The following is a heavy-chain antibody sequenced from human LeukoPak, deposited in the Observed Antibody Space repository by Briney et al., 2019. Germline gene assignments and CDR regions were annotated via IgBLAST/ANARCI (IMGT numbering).Heavy chain of an antibody. J-gene: IGHJ5*02. Sequence: GRSLRLSCAASGFTFSSYAMHWVRQAPGKGLEWVAVISYDGSNKYYADSVKGRFTISRDNSKNTLYLQMNSLRAEDTAVYYCARDEVVVAATNWFDPWGQGTLVTVSS. CDR3: ARDEVVVAATNWFDP. V-gene: IGHV3-30*04. CDR2: ISYDGSNK. D-gene: IGHD2-15*01. CDR1: GFTFSSYA.